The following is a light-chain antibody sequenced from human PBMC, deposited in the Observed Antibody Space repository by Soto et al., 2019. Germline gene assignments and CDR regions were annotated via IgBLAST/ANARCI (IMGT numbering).Light chain of an antibody. V-gene: IGLV2-8*01. CDR3: ISYAGSNYDV. CDR1: SSDVGDYNY. J-gene: IGLJ1*01. CDR2: EVS. Sequence: QSALTQPPSASGSPGQSVTISCTGTSSDVGDYNYVSWYQQHPGKAPKLMIYEVSKRPSGVPDRFSGSKSGNTASLTVSGLQAEDEADYYCISYAGSNYDVFGSGTKLTVL.